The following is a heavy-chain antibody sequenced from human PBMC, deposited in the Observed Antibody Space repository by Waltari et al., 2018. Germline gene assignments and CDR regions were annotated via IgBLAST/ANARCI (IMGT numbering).Heavy chain of an antibody. J-gene: IGHJ6*02. CDR3: ARARVHYGMDV. V-gene: IGHV1-46*01. CDR2: INPSGGST. CDR1: GYTFTSYY. Sequence: QVQLVQSGAEVKKPGASVKVSCKASGYTFTSYYMHWVRQAPGQGLEWMGIINPSGGSTSYAQKFQGRVTMTRDTSTSTVYMELSSLRSVDTAVYYCARARVHYGMDVWGQGTTVTVSS.